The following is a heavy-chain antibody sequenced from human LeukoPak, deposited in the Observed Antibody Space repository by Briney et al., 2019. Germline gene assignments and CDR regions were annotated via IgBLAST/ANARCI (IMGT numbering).Heavy chain of an antibody. CDR3: AREATLYYDADGSGVPSWFDP. D-gene: IGHD3-22*01. CDR1: GYTFIAWH. V-gene: IGHV1-2*06. Sequence: ASVKVSCKASGYTFIAWHLHWVRRAPGQLFEWMGRINPESGDTNYAQNFQGRVAMTSDASITTAYMELSGLTPDDTAVYYCAREATLYYDADGSGVPSWFDPWGQGTLVTVSS. CDR2: INPESGDT. J-gene: IGHJ5*02.